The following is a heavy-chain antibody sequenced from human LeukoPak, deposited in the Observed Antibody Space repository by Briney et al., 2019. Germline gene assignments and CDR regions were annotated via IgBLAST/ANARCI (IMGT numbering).Heavy chain of an antibody. D-gene: IGHD6-19*01. J-gene: IGHJ4*02. CDR3: ARDRGYSSFDY. V-gene: IGHV3-53*01. Sequence: GGSLRLSCAASGFTVSTNDMSWVRQAPGKGLEWVSVIYSGGSTYYADSVKGRFTISRDNAKNSLYLQMNSLRAEDTAVYYCARDRGYSSFDYWGQGTLVTVSS. CDR1: GFTVSTND. CDR2: IYSGGST.